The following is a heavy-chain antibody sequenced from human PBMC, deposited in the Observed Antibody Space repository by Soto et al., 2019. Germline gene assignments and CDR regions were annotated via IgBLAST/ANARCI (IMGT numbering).Heavy chain of an antibody. CDR2: IYYSGST. D-gene: IGHD5-12*01. Sequence: PSETLSLTCTVSGGSISSYYWSWIRQPPGKGLEWIGYIYYSGSTNYNPSLKSRVTISVDTSKNQFSLKLSSVTAADTAVYYCARGRLGKYSGYDLYYYYMDVWGKGITVTVSS. J-gene: IGHJ6*03. CDR3: ARGRLGKYSGYDLYYYYMDV. V-gene: IGHV4-59*01. CDR1: GGSISSYY.